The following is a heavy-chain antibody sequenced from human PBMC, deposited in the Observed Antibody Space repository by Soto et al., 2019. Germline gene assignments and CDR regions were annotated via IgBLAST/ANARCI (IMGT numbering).Heavy chain of an antibody. CDR1: GFTFSNFA. J-gene: IGHJ6*03. Sequence: VQVLESGGGSVQPGGSLRLSCAASGFTFSNFAMSWVRHAPGKGLEWVSEITGSTGTTYYADSVKGRFIISRDNSKNTVHLQMNSLRAEDTAVYYCAKDTSSSPYYMDVWGKGTTVTVSS. V-gene: IGHV3-23*01. CDR2: ITGSTGTT. CDR3: AKDTSSSPYYMDV. D-gene: IGHD2-2*01.